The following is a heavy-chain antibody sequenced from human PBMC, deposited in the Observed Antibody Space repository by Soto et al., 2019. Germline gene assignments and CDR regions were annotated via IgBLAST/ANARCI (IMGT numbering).Heavy chain of an antibody. J-gene: IGHJ4*02. Sequence: GGSLRLSCAASGFTFSSYSMNWVRQAPGKGLEWVSYISSSSSTIYYADSVKGRFTISRDNAKNSLYLQMNSLRDEDTAVYYCARDTRSAVAGINYFDYWGQGTPVTVSS. CDR2: ISSSSSTI. CDR3: ARDTRSAVAGINYFDY. V-gene: IGHV3-48*02. CDR1: GFTFSSYS. D-gene: IGHD6-19*01.